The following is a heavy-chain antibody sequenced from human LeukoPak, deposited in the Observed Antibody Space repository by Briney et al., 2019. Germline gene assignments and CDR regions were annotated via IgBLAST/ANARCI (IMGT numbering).Heavy chain of an antibody. V-gene: IGHV4-59*01. CDR1: GDSINNYY. Sequence: SETLSLTCTVSGDSINNYYWSWIRQPPGKGLEWIGNINYSGSSNSNPSLKSRDTISVDMSRKHFFLDLISVTAADTAVYYCARAVHYSGTSDQYTGGWYYFDFWGQGPRVTVSS. CDR3: ARAVHYSGTSDQYTGGWYYFDF. D-gene: IGHD3-10*01. CDR2: INYSGSS. J-gene: IGHJ4*02.